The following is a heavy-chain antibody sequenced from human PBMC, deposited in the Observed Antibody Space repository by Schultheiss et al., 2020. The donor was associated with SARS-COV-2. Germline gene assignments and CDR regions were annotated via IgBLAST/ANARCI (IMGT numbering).Heavy chain of an antibody. D-gene: IGHD6-19*01. V-gene: IGHV4-61*10. CDR3: ARQSSSGWYPQYFQH. Sequence: SETLSLTCTVSGGSISSGSYYWSWIRQPAGKGLEWIGRIYYSGSTNYNPSLKSRVTISVDTSKNQFSLKLSSVTAADTAVYYCARQSSSGWYPQYFQHWGQGTLVTVSS. CDR2: IYYSGST. CDR1: GGSISSGSYY. J-gene: IGHJ1*01.